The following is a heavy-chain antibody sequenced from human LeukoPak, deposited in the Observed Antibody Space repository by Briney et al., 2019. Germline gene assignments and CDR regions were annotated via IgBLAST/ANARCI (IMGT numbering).Heavy chain of an antibody. V-gene: IGHV3-74*01. CDR1: GFIFRNDW. CDR3: SRGLGQPVDS. D-gene: IGHD6-6*01. CDR2: LYSEGGRT. J-gene: IGHJ4*02. Sequence: PGGSLRLSCVGFGFIFRNDWMHWVRQAPGKGLVWVSRLYSEGGRTYYADSVKGRFTISRDNAKNTLYLQMNSLTVEDTAVYYCSRGLGQPVDSWGQGTLVTVSS.